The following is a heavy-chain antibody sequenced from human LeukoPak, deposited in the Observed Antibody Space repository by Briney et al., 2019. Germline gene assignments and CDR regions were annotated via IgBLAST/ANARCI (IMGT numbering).Heavy chain of an antibody. CDR2: INPNDGET. CDR3: ARSGFRAGVDY. Sequence: GASVKVSCKASGYPFSDYFIHWVRQAPGEGLQWMGWINPNDGETKVAQKFQGRVTLTRDTSITTFYMDVSRLRSDDTAVYFCARSGFRAGVDYWGQGTLVTVSS. D-gene: IGHD3-10*01. CDR1: GYPFSDYF. V-gene: IGHV1-2*02. J-gene: IGHJ4*02.